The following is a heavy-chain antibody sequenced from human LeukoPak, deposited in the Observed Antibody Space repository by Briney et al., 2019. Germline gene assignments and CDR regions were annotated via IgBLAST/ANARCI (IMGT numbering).Heavy chain of an antibody. V-gene: IGHV5-51*01. CDR3: ARHSQLENFDY. D-gene: IGHD6-13*01. Sequence: GESLKISCKGSGYSFTTYWIGWVRQMPGKGLEWMGIIYPDDSDTRYSPSFQGQVTFSADKSISTAYLQWSSLKVSDTAIYYCARHSQLENFDYWGQGTLVTVSS. CDR1: GYSFTTYW. J-gene: IGHJ4*02. CDR2: IYPDDSDT.